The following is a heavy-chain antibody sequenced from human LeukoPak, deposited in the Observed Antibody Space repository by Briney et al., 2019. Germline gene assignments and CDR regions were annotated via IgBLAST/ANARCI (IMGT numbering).Heavy chain of an antibody. V-gene: IGHV4-4*07. CDR1: GGSISSYY. CDR3: AREVIAARWDWFDP. D-gene: IGHD6-13*01. J-gene: IGHJ5*02. CDR2: IYTSGST. Sequence: SETLSLTCTVSGGSISSYYWSWIRQPAGKGLEWIGRIYTSGSTNYNPSLKSRVTISVDTSKNQFSLKLSSVTAADTAVYYCAREVIAARWDWFDPWGQGTLVTVSS.